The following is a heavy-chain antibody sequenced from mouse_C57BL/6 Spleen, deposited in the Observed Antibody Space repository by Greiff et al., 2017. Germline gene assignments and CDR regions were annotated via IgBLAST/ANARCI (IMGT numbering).Heavy chain of an antibody. Sequence: VQLQQPGAELVRPGTSVKLSCKASGYTFTSYWLHWVKQRPGQGLEWIGVIDPSDSYTNYNQKFKGKATLTVDTSSSTAYMQLSSLTSEDSAVYYCASRSTGTYFDYWGQGTTLTVSS. D-gene: IGHD4-1*02. J-gene: IGHJ2*01. V-gene: IGHV1-59*01. CDR2: IDPSDSYT. CDR3: ASRSTGTYFDY. CDR1: GYTFTSYW.